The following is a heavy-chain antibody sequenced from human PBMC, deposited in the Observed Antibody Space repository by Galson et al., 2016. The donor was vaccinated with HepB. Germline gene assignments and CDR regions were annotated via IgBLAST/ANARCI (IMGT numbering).Heavy chain of an antibody. CDR3: AGCLGGSSGYYPYFYYYGLDV. CDR2: IKEDGIEK. D-gene: IGHD3-22*01. J-gene: IGHJ6*02. V-gene: IGHV3-7*01. Sequence: SLRLSCAASGFSFSTYWMSWVRQAPGKGLEWVANIKEDGIEKYYVDSVKGRFTISRDNARNSLYLQMNRLRAEATAVYYCAGCLGGSSGYYPYFYYYGLDVWGQGTTVTVSS. CDR1: GFSFSTYW.